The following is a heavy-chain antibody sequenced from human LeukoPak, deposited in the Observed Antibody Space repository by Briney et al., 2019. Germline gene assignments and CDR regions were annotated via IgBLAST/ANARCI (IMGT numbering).Heavy chain of an antibody. CDR3: ARDRGYGGNSEFDY. CDR2: IIPIFGTA. J-gene: IGHJ4*02. V-gene: IGHV1-69*05. Sequence: EASVKVSCKASGGTFSSYAISWVRQAPGQGLEWMGRIIPIFGTANYAQKFQGRVTITTDESTSTAYMELSSLRSEDTAVYYCARDRGYGGNSEFDYWGQGTLVTVSS. D-gene: IGHD4-23*01. CDR1: GGTFSSYA.